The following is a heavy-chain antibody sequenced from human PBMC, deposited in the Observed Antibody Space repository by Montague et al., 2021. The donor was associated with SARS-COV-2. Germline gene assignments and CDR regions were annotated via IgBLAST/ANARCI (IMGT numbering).Heavy chain of an antibody. D-gene: IGHD2-21*02. CDR3: ARGRVTRAGFDY. J-gene: IGHJ4*02. Sequence: SETLSLTCSVSGYFIGTGYYWGWIRQYPGKGLEWIGSNYLHGNANYNTSHNSRVTISLDTTNNQFSLRLTSLTTSDTAVYYCARGRVTRAGFDYWGQGILVIVSS. CDR2: NYLHGNA. CDR1: GYFIGTGYY. V-gene: IGHV4-38-2*02.